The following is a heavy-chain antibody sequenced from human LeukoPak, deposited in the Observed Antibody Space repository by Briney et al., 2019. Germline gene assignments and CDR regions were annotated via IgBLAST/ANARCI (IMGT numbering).Heavy chain of an antibody. CDR3: ASGFSSSPYFDY. Sequence: GGPLRLSCAASGFTFSTYYMNWVRQAPGKGLEWVSFITGSSSCIYYTDSVKGRFTISRDNAKNSLFLQMNSLRDEDTAVYYCASGFSSSPYFDYWGQGTLVTVSS. CDR1: GFTFSTYY. CDR2: ITGSSSCI. D-gene: IGHD6-6*01. V-gene: IGHV3-21*01. J-gene: IGHJ4*02.